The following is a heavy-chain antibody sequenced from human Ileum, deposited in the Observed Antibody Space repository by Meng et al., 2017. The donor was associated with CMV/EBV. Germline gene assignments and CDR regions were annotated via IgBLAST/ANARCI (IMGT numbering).Heavy chain of an antibody. Sequence: ASVKVSCKASGYTFTSYYMHWVRQAPGQGLEWMGMINPSDGSITYAQKFQGRVTLTRDTSTNTVYMELSSLISEDTAVYYCARGGAHCTSASCYTVFDHWGQGTRVT. CDR1: GYTFTSYY. D-gene: IGHD2-2*02. V-gene: IGHV1-46*01. J-gene: IGHJ4*01. CDR3: ARGGAHCTSASCYTVFDH. CDR2: INPSDGSI.